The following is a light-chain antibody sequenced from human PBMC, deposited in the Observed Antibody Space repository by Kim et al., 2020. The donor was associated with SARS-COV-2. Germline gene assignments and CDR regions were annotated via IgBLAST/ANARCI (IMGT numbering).Light chain of an antibody. Sequence: LSPGEKATLTCRAGQSISTFLAWYQQRLGQAPKLLIYDTSKRAAGVPARFSASGSGTDFTLTISSLEPDDFATYYCQQRYSWPRTFGQGTKVDIK. CDR3: QQRYSWPRT. CDR1: QSISTF. V-gene: IGKV3-11*01. CDR2: DTS. J-gene: IGKJ1*01.